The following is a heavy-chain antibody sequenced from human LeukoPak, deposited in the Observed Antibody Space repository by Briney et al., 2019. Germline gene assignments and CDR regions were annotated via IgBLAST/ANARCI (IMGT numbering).Heavy chain of an antibody. CDR1: GFTFSSYG. D-gene: IGHD6-19*01. Sequence: PGRSLRLSCAASGFTFSSYGMHWVRQAPGKGLEWVAVIWYDGSNKYYAASVKGRFTISRDNSKNTLYLQMNSLRAEDTAVYYCARALYSSGWYDPYYYYGMDVWGQGTTVTVSS. V-gene: IGHV3-33*01. CDR3: ARALYSSGWYDPYYYYGMDV. CDR2: IWYDGSNK. J-gene: IGHJ6*02.